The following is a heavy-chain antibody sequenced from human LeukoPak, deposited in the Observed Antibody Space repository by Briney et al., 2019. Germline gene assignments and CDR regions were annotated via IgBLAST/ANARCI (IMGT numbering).Heavy chain of an antibody. CDR2: IKSKTDGGTT. CDR3: TTVDYYDSSGYWDAFDI. D-gene: IGHD3-22*01. V-gene: IGHV3-15*01. CDR1: GFTFSSYS. Sequence: GGSLRLSCAASGFTFSSYSMNWVRQAPGKGLEWVGRIKSKTDGGTTDYAAPVKGRFTISRDDSKNTLYLQMNSLKTEDTAVYYCTTVDYYDSSGYWDAFDIWGQGTMVTVSS. J-gene: IGHJ3*02.